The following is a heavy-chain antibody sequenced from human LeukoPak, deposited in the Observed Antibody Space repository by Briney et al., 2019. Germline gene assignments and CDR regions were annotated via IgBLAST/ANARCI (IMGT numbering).Heavy chain of an antibody. D-gene: IGHD3-10*01. J-gene: IGHJ5*02. CDR2: IYYSGST. CDR1: GGSISSYY. Sequence: SETLSLTCTVSGGSISSYYWSWIRQPPGKGLEWIGYIYYSGSTNYNPSLTSRVTISVDTSKNQFSLKLSSVTAADTAVYYCAREANYYGSGSYFRENWFDPWGQGTLVTVSS. V-gene: IGHV4-59*01. CDR3: AREANYYGSGSYFRENWFDP.